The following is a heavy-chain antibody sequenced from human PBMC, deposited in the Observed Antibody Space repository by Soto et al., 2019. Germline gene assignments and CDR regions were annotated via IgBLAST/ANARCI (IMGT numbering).Heavy chain of an antibody. CDR1: GGSISSSSYY. CDR2: IYYSGST. V-gene: IGHV4-39*01. Sequence: SEPLSLTCTVSGGSISSSSYYWGWIRQPPGKGLEWIGGIYYSGSTYYNPSLKSRVTISVDTSKNQFSLKLSSVTAADTAVYYCARHVPGVVAATDWFDPWGQGTLVTVSS. CDR3: ARHVPGVVAATDWFDP. D-gene: IGHD2-15*01. J-gene: IGHJ5*02.